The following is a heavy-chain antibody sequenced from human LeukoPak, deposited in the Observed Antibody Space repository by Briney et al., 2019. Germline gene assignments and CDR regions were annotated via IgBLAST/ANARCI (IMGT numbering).Heavy chain of an antibody. V-gene: IGHV3-48*01. J-gene: IGHJ4*02. D-gene: IGHD3-10*01. CDR3: ARTIWFGDLFIDF. CDR2: ISGSSDDI. Sequence: GGSLRISCAASGFTFSSHRMNWVRQATGKGLEWVADISGSSDDIHYADSVAGRFTISRDNAKNSVYLQMNSLRVEDTAVYYCARTIWFGDLFIDFWGQGTLVTVSS. CDR1: GFTFSSHR.